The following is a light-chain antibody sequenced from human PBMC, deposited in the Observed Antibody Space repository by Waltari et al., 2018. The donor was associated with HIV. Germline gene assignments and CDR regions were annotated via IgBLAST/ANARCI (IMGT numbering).Light chain of an antibody. CDR3: SSYTSSSTHV. CDR2: EVN. CDR1: SSDAGGYNY. J-gene: IGLJ1*01. Sequence: QSALTQPASVSASPGQSITISCTGTSSDAGGYNYVPWYRQHPGEAPKVIIYEVNRRPSGVSNRFTASKSGNTASLAISGLQPEDEADYFCSSYTSSSTHVFGPGTKVTVL. V-gene: IGLV2-14*03.